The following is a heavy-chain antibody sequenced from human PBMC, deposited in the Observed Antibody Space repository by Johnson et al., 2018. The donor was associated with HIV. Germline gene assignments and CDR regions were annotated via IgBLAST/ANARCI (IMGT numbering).Heavy chain of an antibody. CDR1: GFTFSSYA. J-gene: IGHJ3*01. D-gene: IGHD3-22*01. CDR2: ISSNGGST. Sequence: VQLVESGGGVVRPGGSLRLSCAASGFTFSSYAMHWVRQAPGKGLEYVSAISSNGGSTYYADSVKGRFTISRDNSKNTLYLQMDSLRAEDMAVYYCTIPYYYDSGGYQWGQGTMVTVSS. V-gene: IGHV3-64*07. CDR3: TIPYYYDSGGYQ.